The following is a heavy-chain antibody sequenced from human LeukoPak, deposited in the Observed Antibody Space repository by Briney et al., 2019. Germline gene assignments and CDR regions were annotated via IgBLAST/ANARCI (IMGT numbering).Heavy chain of an antibody. D-gene: IGHD6-6*01. CDR1: GGSISSYY. CDR3: ARVGQLVGIDY. Sequence: SETLSLTCTVSGGSISSYYWSWIRQPPGKGLEWIGYIYYSGSTNYNPSLKSRVTISVDTSKNQFSLTLSSVTAADTAVYYCARVGQLVGIDYWGQGTLVTVSS. CDR2: IYYSGST. J-gene: IGHJ4*02. V-gene: IGHV4-59*01.